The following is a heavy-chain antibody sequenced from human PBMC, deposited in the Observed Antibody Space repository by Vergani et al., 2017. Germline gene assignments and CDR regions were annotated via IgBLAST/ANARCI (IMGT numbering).Heavy chain of an antibody. Sequence: EVQLLESGGGLVQPGGSLRLSCAASGFTFSSYAMSWVRQAPGKGLEWVSVVSGGGGSTYYADSVKGRFTISRDNSKNTLYLQMNSLRAEDTAVYYCALDYGGNAGAFDIWGQGTMVTVSS. CDR3: ALDYGGNAGAFDI. V-gene: IGHV3-23*01. J-gene: IGHJ3*02. D-gene: IGHD4-23*01. CDR2: VSGGGGST. CDR1: GFTFSSYA.